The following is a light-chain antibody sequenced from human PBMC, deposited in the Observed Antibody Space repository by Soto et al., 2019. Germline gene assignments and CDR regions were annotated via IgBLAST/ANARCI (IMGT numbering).Light chain of an antibody. CDR2: DVS. CDR3: SSYTSSSPYV. J-gene: IGLJ1*01. CDR1: SSDVGGYNY. V-gene: IGLV2-14*01. Sequence: QSALTQPASVSGSPGQSITISCTGTSSDVGGYNYVSWYQQHPGKAPKLLIYDVSSRPSGVSNRFAGSKSGNTASLTISGLQAEEEADYYCSSYTSSSPYVFGTGTKLTVL.